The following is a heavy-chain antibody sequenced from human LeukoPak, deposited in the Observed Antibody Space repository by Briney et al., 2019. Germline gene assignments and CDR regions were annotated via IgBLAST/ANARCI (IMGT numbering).Heavy chain of an antibody. V-gene: IGHV3-30*04. Sequence: GGSLRLSCAASGFTFRNYAIHWVRQAPGEGLEGVAVISRDGSDKYYADSVRGRFTISRDNYKNTLYLQMNSLRAEDTAVYYCARARCSSTSCPFDSWGQGTLVTVSS. CDR2: ISRDGSDK. CDR1: GFTFRNYA. D-gene: IGHD2-2*01. CDR3: ARARCSSTSCPFDS. J-gene: IGHJ4*02.